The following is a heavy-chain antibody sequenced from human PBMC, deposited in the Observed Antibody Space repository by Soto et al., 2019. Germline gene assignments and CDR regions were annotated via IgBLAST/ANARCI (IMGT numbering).Heavy chain of an antibody. Sequence: EGSLRLSCAASGFTFSSYEMNWVRQAPGKGLVWVSRISPDGRTTTYADSVKGRFTISRDNAKSTLYLQMNSLTVEDGAVYYCADSWLPTSYWGPGTLVTVSS. CDR3: ADSWLPTSY. CDR2: ISPDGRTT. J-gene: IGHJ4*02. V-gene: IGHV3-74*01. CDR1: GFTFSSYE. D-gene: IGHD3-10*01.